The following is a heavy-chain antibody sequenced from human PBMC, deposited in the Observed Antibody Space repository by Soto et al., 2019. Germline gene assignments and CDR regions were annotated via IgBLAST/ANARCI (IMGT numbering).Heavy chain of an antibody. D-gene: IGHD4-17*01. CDR1: GDSFSTSNYY. J-gene: IGHJ4*02. Sequence: QLHLQESGPGLVKPSETLSLTCTVSGDSFSTSNYYWGWTRQPPGKGLEWIGNIFYGGGTGVTYYNPPLKSRVIISVDTSKNQFSLKLRSITAADTAFYFCARRGGGDSLFDSWGQGKLVTVSS. CDR3: ARRGGGDSLFDS. V-gene: IGHV4-39*01. CDR2: IFYGGGTGVT.